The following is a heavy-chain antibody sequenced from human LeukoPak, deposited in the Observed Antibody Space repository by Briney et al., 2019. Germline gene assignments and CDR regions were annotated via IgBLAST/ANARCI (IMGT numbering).Heavy chain of an antibody. V-gene: IGHV1-2*02. CDR1: GYTFTGYY. CDR3: ARADSSGIDYYYFDY. Sequence: ASVKVSCKASGYTFTGYYMHWVRQAPGQGLEWMGWINPNSGGTNYAQKFQGRVTMTRDTSISTAYMELNRLTSDDTAVYYCARADSSGIDYYYFDYWGQGALVTVSS. CDR2: INPNSGGT. J-gene: IGHJ4*02. D-gene: IGHD6-19*01.